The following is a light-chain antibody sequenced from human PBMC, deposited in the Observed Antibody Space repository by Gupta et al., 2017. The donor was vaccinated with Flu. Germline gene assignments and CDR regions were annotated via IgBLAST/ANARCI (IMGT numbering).Light chain of an antibody. J-gene: IGLJ2*01. CDR1: ALADQY. Sequence: SSELTQPPSVSVSPGQTARLTCSGDALADQYGYWYQQKPGQAPTMVVRKDNQRPSGIPERFSGSSSGTKFTLTISGVQAEDEADYYCQSSDNRGTYVIFGGGTKLTV. CDR3: QSSDNRGTYVI. CDR2: KDN. V-gene: IGLV3-25*03.